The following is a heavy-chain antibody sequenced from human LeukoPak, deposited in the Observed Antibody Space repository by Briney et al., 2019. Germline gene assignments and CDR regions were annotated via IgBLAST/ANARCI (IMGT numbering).Heavy chain of an antibody. Sequence: GGSLILSCAASGFTFDDYAMHWVRPAPGKGLEWVSGISWNSGSIGYADSVKGRFTISRDNAKNSLYLQMNSLRAEGTALYYCAKESGIAEYFDYWGQGTLVTVSS. CDR3: AKESGIAEYFDY. J-gene: IGHJ4*02. V-gene: IGHV3-9*01. CDR1: GFTFDDYA. CDR2: ISWNSGSI. D-gene: IGHD6-13*01.